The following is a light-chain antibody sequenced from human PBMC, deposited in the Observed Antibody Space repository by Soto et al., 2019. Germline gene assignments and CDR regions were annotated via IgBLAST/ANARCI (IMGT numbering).Light chain of an antibody. CDR1: QGISSY. Sequence: AIRMTQPPSSLSASTGDRVTITCRASQGISSYLAWYQQKPGKAPKLLIYAASTLQSGVPSRFSGSGSGTDFTLTISCLQSEDFATYYCQQYYSYPFFGGGTKVDIK. J-gene: IGKJ4*01. V-gene: IGKV1-8*01. CDR3: QQYYSYPF. CDR2: AAS.